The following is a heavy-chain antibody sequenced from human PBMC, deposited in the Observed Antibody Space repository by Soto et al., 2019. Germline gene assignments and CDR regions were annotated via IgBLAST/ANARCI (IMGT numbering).Heavy chain of an antibody. CDR1: GYKFTTYF. J-gene: IGHJ1*01. D-gene: IGHD2-15*01. CDR2: IHPSGDT. V-gene: IGHV1-46*01. CDR3: VRGYCTTSPCSGDFQF. Sequence: ASVKFSCKASGYKFTTYFIHWVRQAPGHGLEWMGMIHPSGDTGYAQKFRGRVTMTIDTSTTTAYMELRNLTSEDTAVYFSVRGYCTTSPCSGDFQFWGQGTLVTVSS.